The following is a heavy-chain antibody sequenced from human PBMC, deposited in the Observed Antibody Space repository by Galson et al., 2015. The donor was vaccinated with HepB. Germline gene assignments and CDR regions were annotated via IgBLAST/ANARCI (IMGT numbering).Heavy chain of an antibody. J-gene: IGHJ4*02. V-gene: IGHV3-23*01. CDR2: ISGSGGST. Sequence: SLRLSCAASGFTFSSYAMSWVRQAPGKGLEWVSAISGSGGSTYYADSVKGRFTISRDNSKNTLYLQMNSLRAEDTAVYYCAKGVVRNYYGSGSYYPDYWGQGTLVTVSS. CDR3: AKGVVRNYYGSGSYYPDY. D-gene: IGHD3-10*01. CDR1: GFTFSSYA.